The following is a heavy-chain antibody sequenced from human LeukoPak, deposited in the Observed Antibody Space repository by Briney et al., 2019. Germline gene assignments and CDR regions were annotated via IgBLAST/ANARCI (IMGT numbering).Heavy chain of an antibody. CDR3: ATARNFRFEY. J-gene: IGHJ4*02. CDR1: GLTFRTTW. D-gene: IGHD1-7*01. Sequence: GGSLRLSCATSGLTFRTTWMHWVRQAPGKGLMWVSRMNGEGTTIDYADSVKGRFTVSRGYAKNTLFLQMNNLRTEDTALYFCATARNFRFEYWGQGSLVIVSA. V-gene: IGHV3-74*01. CDR2: MNGEGTTI.